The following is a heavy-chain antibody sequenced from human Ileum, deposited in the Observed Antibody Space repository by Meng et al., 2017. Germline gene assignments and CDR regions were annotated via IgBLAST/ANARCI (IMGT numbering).Heavy chain of an antibody. D-gene: IGHD2/OR15-2a*01. V-gene: IGHV4-4*07. CDR1: GGFISSYY. CDR2: IYSSETS. Sequence: SETLSLTCNVSGGFISSYYWSWIRQPAGKGLEWMGRIYSSETSNYNPSLKSRLTMSGDTSKNQISLKLNSVTAADTAVYYCARSDGNSPDAFEIWGQGTMVTVSS. J-gene: IGHJ3*02. CDR3: ARSDGNSPDAFEI.